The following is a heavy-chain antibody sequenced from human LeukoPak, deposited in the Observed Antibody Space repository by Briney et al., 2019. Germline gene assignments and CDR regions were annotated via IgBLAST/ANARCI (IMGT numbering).Heavy chain of an antibody. CDR2: INHSGST. V-gene: IGHV4-34*01. J-gene: IGHJ4*02. CDR1: GGSFSGYY. D-gene: IGHD3-22*01. CDR3: ARVSSRRLPPSYSYDRRNYFDY. Sequence: SETLSLTCAVYGGSFSGYYWSWIRQPPGKGLEWIGQINHSGSTNYSPSLKSRVTISVDTSKNQFSLKLRSVTAADTAVYYCARVSSRRLPPSYSYDRRNYFDYWGQGTLVTVSS.